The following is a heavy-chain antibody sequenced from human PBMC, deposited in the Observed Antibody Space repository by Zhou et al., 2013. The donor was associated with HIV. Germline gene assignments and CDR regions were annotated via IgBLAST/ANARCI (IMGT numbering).Heavy chain of an antibody. J-gene: IGHJ4*02. Sequence: QVQLVQSGAEVKTPGASVKISCRASVFSFNTYYMDWVRQAPGQGLEWMGWISGYNGNTNFAQKFQGRVTMTTDTSTSTAYMELRSLRSDDTAVYYCAREVRGAVSGTMDYWGQGTLVTVSS. CDR1: VFSFNTYY. V-gene: IGHV1-18*04. CDR2: ISGYNGNT. CDR3: AREVRGAVSGTMDY. D-gene: IGHD6-19*01.